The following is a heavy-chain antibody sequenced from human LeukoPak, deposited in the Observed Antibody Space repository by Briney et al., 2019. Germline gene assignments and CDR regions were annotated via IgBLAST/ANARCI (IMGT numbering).Heavy chain of an antibody. CDR1: GYRFTSYW. V-gene: IGHV5-51*01. J-gene: IGHJ4*02. CDR2: IYPDGSDT. Sequence: GESLKISCKGSGYRFTSYWIGWVRQMPGKGLEWMGIIYPDGSDTIYSPSFQGQVTISADKSFSTAYLQWSSLKASDTAMYYCARVPGYVYGYFDYWGQGTLVTVSS. CDR3: ARVPGYVYGYFDY. D-gene: IGHD5-18*01.